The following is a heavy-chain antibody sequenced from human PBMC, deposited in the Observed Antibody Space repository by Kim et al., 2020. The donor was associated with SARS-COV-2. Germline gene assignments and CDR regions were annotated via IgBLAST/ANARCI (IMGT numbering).Heavy chain of an antibody. J-gene: IGHJ6*01. D-gene: IGHD3-16*01. V-gene: IGHV4-39*01. CDR1: GASIGSLRYF. CDR2: LSFSGRT. CDR3: VRLYAFPCRHTAYY. Sequence: SETLSLTCTVSGASIGSLRYFWAWIRQPPGGGLEGIASLSFSGRTYYNPSLELRVTTSLATTQTQFSLRPISATAADTSVYHCVRLYAFPCRHTAYY.